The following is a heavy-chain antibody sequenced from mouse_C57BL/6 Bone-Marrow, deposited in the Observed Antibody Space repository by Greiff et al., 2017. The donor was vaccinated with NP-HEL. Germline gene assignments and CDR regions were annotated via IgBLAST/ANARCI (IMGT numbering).Heavy chain of an antibody. D-gene: IGHD1-1*01. Sequence: QVQLQQSGTELVKPGASVKLSCKASGYTFTSYWMHWVKQRPGQGLEWIGNINPSNGGTNYNEKFKSKATLTVDKSSSTAYMQLSSLTSEDSAVYYCARSSITTVVGYFDDGGQGTTLTVSS. V-gene: IGHV1-53*01. CDR1: GYTFTSYW. CDR2: INPSNGGT. CDR3: ARSSITTVVGYFDD. J-gene: IGHJ2*01.